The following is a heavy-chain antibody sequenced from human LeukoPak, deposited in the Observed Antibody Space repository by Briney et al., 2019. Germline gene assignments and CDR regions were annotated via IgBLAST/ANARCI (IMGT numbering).Heavy chain of an antibody. CDR2: ISTSSNTI. D-gene: IGHD3-10*01. CDR1: GFTFSSYS. V-gene: IGHV3-48*01. CDR3: ARVGSYGMDV. Sequence: GGSLGLSCAASGFTFSSYSMNWVRQAPGKGLEWVSYISTSSNTIYYADSVKGRFTISRDNAKNSLYLQMNDLRAEDTAVYYCARVGSYGMDVWGQGTTVTVSS. J-gene: IGHJ6*02.